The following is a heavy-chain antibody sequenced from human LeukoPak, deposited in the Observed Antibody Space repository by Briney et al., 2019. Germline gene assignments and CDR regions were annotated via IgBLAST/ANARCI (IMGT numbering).Heavy chain of an antibody. CDR3: ARDNSGSCIDY. CDR2: IHDSGNT. CDR1: GGSITSYY. Sequence: SETLSLTCTVSGGSITSYYWSWIRQPPGKGLEWLGYIHDSGNTNSNAPLKSRVTISVDKSKSQFSLKLRSVTAADTAVYYCARDNSGSCIDYWGQGTLVTVSS. D-gene: IGHD1-26*01. J-gene: IGHJ4*02. V-gene: IGHV4-59*12.